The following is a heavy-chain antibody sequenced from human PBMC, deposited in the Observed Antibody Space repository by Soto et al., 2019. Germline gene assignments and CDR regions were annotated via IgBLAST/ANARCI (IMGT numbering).Heavy chain of an antibody. V-gene: IGHV3-30*18. J-gene: IGHJ4*02. D-gene: IGHD2-15*01. CDR2: ISQDGNNK. CDR3: AKDRRPHEYCSGGSCYNGFAF. CDR1: GISFSDYG. Sequence: GWPLRLSGGASGISFSDYGMNGVRQNPGKGLKWVGAISQDGNNKYYAGSVKGRFTLYRDRSKNRLYLQITNLRTENTAVYDCAKDRRPHEYCSGGSCYNGFAFWGQGTRVTVSS.